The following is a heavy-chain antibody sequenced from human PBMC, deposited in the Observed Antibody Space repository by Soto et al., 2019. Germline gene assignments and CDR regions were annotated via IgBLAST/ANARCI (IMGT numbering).Heavy chain of an antibody. Sequence: SVKVSCKASGGTLSSYSISWVQQAPGQGLEWMGGIIPIFGTANYAQKFQGRVTITADESTSTAYMELSSLRSEDTAVYYCAIEYSSSPPYYPLGYWGQGTLVTVSS. V-gene: IGHV1-69*13. J-gene: IGHJ4*02. CDR3: AIEYSSSPPYYPLGY. CDR1: GGTLSSYS. D-gene: IGHD6-6*01. CDR2: IIPIFGTA.